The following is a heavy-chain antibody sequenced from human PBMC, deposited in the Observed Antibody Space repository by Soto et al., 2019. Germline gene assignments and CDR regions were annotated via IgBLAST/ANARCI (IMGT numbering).Heavy chain of an antibody. CDR2: IYYSGST. J-gene: IGHJ3*02. CDR3: ARAPLTRPRLGAFDI. D-gene: IGHD7-27*01. V-gene: IGHV4-59*01. CDR1: GGSISSYY. Sequence: QVQLQESGPGLVKPSETLSLTCTVSGGSISSYYWSWIRQPPGKGLEWIGYIYYSGSTNYNPSLKSRVTISVDTSKNQFSLKLSSVTAADTAVYYCARAPLTRPRLGAFDIWGQGTMVTVSS.